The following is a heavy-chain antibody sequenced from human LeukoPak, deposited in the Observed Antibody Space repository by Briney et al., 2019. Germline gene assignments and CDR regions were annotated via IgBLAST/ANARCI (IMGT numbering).Heavy chain of an antibody. Sequence: ASVKVSCKASGYTFSGYYLHWVRQAPGQGLEWMGWINPNSGGTNYAQKFQGRVTMTRGTSISTAYMELSRLRSDDTAVYYCAREIAVADIIDYWGQGTLVTVSS. D-gene: IGHD6-19*01. CDR2: INPNSGGT. CDR1: GYTFSGYY. CDR3: AREIAVADIIDY. J-gene: IGHJ4*02. V-gene: IGHV1-2*02.